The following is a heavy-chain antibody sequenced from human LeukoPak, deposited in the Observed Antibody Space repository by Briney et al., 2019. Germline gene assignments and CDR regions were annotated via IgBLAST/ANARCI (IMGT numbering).Heavy chain of an antibody. CDR1: GGSISSGSYY. D-gene: IGHD1-26*01. V-gene: IGHV4-61*02. CDR3: ARDGSGDFDY. Sequence: SETLSLICTVSGGSISSGSYYWSWIRQPAGKGLEWIGRIYTSGSTNYNPSLKSRVTISVDTSKNQFSLKLSSVTAADTAVYYCARDGSGDFDYWGQGTLVTVSS. CDR2: IYTSGST. J-gene: IGHJ4*02.